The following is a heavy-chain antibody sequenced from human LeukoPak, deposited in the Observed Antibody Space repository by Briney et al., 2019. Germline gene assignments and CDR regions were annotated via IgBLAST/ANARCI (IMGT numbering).Heavy chain of an antibody. Sequence: GESLKISFKGSGYRFTNYWIGWVRPMPGKGLEWMGIIYPGDSDTRYSPSFQGQVTISADKSISTAYLQWSSLKASDTAMYYCARIRDYYDSSGYYFYFDYWGQGTLVTVSS. CDR2: IYPGDSDT. CDR1: GYRFTNYW. V-gene: IGHV5-51*01. J-gene: IGHJ4*02. CDR3: ARIRDYYDSSGYYFYFDY. D-gene: IGHD3-22*01.